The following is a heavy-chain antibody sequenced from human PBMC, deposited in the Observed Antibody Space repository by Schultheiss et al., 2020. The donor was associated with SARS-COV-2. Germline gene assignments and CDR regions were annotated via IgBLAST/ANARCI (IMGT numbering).Heavy chain of an antibody. J-gene: IGHJ4*02. CDR3: ARGPGLPEIFGEFDY. CDR1: GGSFSGYY. D-gene: IGHD3-3*01. CDR2: IYTSGST. Sequence: SETLSLTCAVYGGSFSGYYWSWIRQPAGKGLEWIGRIYTSGSTNYNPSLKSRVTISVDTSKNQFSLKLSSVTAADTAVYYCARGPGLPEIFGEFDYWGQGTLVTVSS. V-gene: IGHV4-59*10.